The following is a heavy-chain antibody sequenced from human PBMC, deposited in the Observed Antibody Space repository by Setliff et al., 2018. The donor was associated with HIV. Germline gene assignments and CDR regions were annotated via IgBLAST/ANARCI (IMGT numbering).Heavy chain of an antibody. Sequence: GGSLRLSCAASGFNFSDYFMSWIRQAPGKGLEWVSYISSSSSYTNYADSVKGRFTISRDNAKNSLYLQMNSLRAEDTAVYYCARYSGSYFDYWGQGSLVTVSS. CDR3: ARYSGSYFDY. V-gene: IGHV3-11*03. J-gene: IGHJ4*02. CDR1: GFNFSDYF. D-gene: IGHD1-26*01. CDR2: ISSSSSYT.